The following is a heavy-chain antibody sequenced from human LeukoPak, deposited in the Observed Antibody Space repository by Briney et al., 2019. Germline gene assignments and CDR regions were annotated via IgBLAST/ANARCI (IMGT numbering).Heavy chain of an antibody. D-gene: IGHD3-22*01. CDR1: GYTSTTYG. CDR2: ISAYNGHT. V-gene: IGHV1-18*01. J-gene: IGHJ3*02. CDR3: ARNPDPLYYYDSSEDAFDI. Sequence: ASVKVSCKASGYTSTTYGVSWVRQAPGQGLEWMGWISAYNGHTSYAQKLQGRVTMTTDTSTSTAYVELRSLRSDDTAVYYCARNPDPLYYYDSSEDAFDIWGQGTMVTVSS.